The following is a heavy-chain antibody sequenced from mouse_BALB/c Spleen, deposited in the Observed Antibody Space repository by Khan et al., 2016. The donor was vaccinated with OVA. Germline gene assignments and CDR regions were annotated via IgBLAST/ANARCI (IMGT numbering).Heavy chain of an antibody. CDR3: ARGNYYGYAMDY. CDR2: ISSSDST. D-gene: IGHD1-1*01. Sequence: EVQLQESGPGLVKPSQSLSLTCTVTGYSITSNYAWNWIRQFPGNLLEWMCYISSSDSTSYNPSLKSRISITRDTSKNQFFLQLNSVTTEDTATYYCARGNYYGYAMDYWGQGTSVTVSS. J-gene: IGHJ4*01. CDR1: GYSITSNYA. V-gene: IGHV3-2*02.